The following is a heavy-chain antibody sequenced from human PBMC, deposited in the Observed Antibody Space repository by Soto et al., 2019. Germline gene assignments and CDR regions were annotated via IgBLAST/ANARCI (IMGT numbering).Heavy chain of an antibody. Sequence: QVHLVESVGGGVHPGRSKRLSCVVSGFTFNDYAIHWVRQAPGKGLEWVAGISFDGNNKFYTDSVKGRVTISRDMSKTTACRQMNNLRAEDMAVYHCTRDQWDCSGGGRNPQQLNFFAIDGWGQWTTVTVSS. CDR3: TRDQWDCSGGGRNPQQLNFFAIDG. D-gene: IGHD2-15*01. CDR2: ISFDGNNK. CDR1: GFTFNDYA. V-gene: IGHV3-30*03. J-gene: IGHJ6*02.